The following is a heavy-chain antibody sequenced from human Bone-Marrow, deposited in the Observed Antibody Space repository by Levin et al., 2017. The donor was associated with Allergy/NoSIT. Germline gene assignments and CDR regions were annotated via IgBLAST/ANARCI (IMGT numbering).Heavy chain of an antibody. D-gene: IGHD6-19*01. Sequence: ASVKVSCETSGYSFTDYYIHWVRQAPGQGLEWMGRINPNTGGTNYAQKFQGRVTMTRDTSINTAYMELSSLRVDDTAVYYCARGGVPGKDNCLDPWGQGTLVTVSS. CDR2: INPNTGGT. J-gene: IGHJ5*02. V-gene: IGHV1-2*06. CDR1: GYSFTDYY. CDR3: ARGGVPGKDNCLDP.